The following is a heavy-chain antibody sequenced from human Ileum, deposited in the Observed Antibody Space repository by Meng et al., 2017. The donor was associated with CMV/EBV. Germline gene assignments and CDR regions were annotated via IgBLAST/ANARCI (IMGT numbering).Heavy chain of an antibody. CDR1: GFTFSRYH. J-gene: IGHJ4*02. CDR3: AKGTNRDDYRFQY. D-gene: IGHD5-24*01. V-gene: IGHV3-21*01. Sequence: VHPWDSGGSPVNPDWSLQLSCQGAGFTFSRYHMNWGRQATGKGLEWVSFIDSSSSSAFHADSVKGRFTISRDNAKNSLYLQMNSLRPEDTATYYCAKGTNRDDYRFQYWGQGAMVTVSS. CDR2: IDSSSSSA.